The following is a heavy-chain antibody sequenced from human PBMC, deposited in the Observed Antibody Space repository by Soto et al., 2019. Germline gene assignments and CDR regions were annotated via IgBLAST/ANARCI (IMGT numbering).Heavy chain of an antibody. D-gene: IGHD6-13*01. CDR3: ASSNIAAAGFYYYGMDV. CDR1: GGSISSYY. Sequence: PSVTLSLTCTVAGGSISSYYLSWIRQTPGKGLEWIGYIYYSGSTNYNPSLKSRVTISVDTSKNQFSLKLSSVTAADTAVYYCASSNIAAAGFYYYGMDVWGRGTTVTVSS. V-gene: IGHV4-59*01. J-gene: IGHJ6*02. CDR2: IYYSGST.